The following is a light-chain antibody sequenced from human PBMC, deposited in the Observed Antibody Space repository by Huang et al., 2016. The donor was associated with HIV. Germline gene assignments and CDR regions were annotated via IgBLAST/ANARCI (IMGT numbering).Light chain of an antibody. CDR1: QSVSSN. J-gene: IGKJ1*01. CDR3: QQYNNWPRT. Sequence: EIVMTQSPATLSVSPGERATLSCRASQSVSSNVAWYQQKPGQAPRLLIYAASTRATGSPARFSGSGSGTEFTLTISSRQSEDFAVYYCQQYNNWPRTFAQGTKVEIK. V-gene: IGKV3D-15*01. CDR2: AAS.